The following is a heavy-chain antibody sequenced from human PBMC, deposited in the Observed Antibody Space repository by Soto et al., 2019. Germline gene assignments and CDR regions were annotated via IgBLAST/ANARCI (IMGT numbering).Heavy chain of an antibody. CDR2: IYYSGST. CDR1: GGSISSYY. D-gene: IGHD2-2*01. J-gene: IGHJ3*02. CDR3: ARRVRGGAFDI. Sequence: QVQLQESGPGLVKPSETLSLTCTVSGGSISSYYWSWIRQPPGKGLEWIGYIYYSGSTNYNPSLKSRVTISVDTSKNHCSLKLSSVTAADTAVYYCARRVRGGAFDIWGQGTMVTVSS. V-gene: IGHV4-59*08.